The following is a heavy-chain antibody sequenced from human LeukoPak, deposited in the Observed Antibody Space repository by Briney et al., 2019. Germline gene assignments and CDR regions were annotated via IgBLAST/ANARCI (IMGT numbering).Heavy chain of an antibody. CDR2: ISAYNGNT. CDR1: GGTFSSYS. CDR3: ARGLAAAANDY. Sequence: ASVKVSCKASGGTFSSYSITWVRQAPGQGLEWMGWISAYNGNTNYAQRLQGRVTMTTDTSTSTAYMELRSLRSDDTAVYYCARGLAAAANDYWGQGTLVTVSS. J-gene: IGHJ4*02. V-gene: IGHV1-18*01. D-gene: IGHD6-13*01.